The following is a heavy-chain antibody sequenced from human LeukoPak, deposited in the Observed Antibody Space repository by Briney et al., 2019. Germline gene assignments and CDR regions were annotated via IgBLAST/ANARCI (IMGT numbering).Heavy chain of an antibody. Sequence: PSETLSLTCTVSGGSINSGKYYWSWIRQPPGKGLECIGYIYYSGSTYYNPSLKSRVTISADTSKNQFSLNLRSVTAADTAVYYCARLSCDSGGYPNWFDPWGQGTLVTVSS. CDR3: ARLSCDSGGYPNWFDP. V-gene: IGHV4-30-4*01. J-gene: IGHJ5*02. CDR1: GGSINSGKYY. CDR2: IYYSGST. D-gene: IGHD3-22*01.